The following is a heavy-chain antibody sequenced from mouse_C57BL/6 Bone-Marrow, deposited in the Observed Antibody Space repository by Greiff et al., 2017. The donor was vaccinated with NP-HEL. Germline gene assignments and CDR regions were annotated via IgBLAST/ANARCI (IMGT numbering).Heavy chain of an antibody. CDR1: GYTFTGYW. CDR2: ILPGSGST. Sequence: QVQLKQSGAELMKPGASVKLSCKATGYTFTGYWIEWVKQRPGHGLEWIGEILPGSGSTNYNEKLKGKATFTADTSSNTAYMQLSSLTTEDSAIYYCARPHYYYGSSYYWYFDVWGTGTTVTVSS. J-gene: IGHJ1*03. V-gene: IGHV1-9*01. D-gene: IGHD1-1*01. CDR3: ARPHYYYGSSYYWYFDV.